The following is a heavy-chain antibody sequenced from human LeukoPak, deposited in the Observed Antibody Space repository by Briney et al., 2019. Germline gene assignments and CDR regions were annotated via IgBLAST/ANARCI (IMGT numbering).Heavy chain of an antibody. V-gene: IGHV4-61*08. CDR3: ARLDTAMSYGMDV. CDR2: IYYSGST. J-gene: IGHJ6*02. Sequence: PSETLSLTCAVSGXSISSGGYSWSWIRQPPGKGLEWIGYIYYSGSTNYNPSLKSRVTISVDTSKNQFSLKLSSVTAADTAVYYCARLDTAMSYGMDVWGQGTTVTVSS. CDR1: GXSISSGGYS. D-gene: IGHD5-18*01.